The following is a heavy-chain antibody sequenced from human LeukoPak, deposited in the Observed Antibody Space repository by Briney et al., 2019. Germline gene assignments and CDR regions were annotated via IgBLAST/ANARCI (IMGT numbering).Heavy chain of an antibody. Sequence: GGSLRLSCAASGFTFSRYGMHWVRQVPGKGLEWVAFIRYDGSNKYYADSVKGRFTISRDNSKNTLFLQMNGLRAGDTAVYYCAREDAFRGYSYGFVDYWGQGTLVTVSS. CDR1: GFTFSRYG. CDR2: IRYDGSNK. V-gene: IGHV3-30*02. D-gene: IGHD5-18*01. CDR3: AREDAFRGYSYGFVDY. J-gene: IGHJ4*02.